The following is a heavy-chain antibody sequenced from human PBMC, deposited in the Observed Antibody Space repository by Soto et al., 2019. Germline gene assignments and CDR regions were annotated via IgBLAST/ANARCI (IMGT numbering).Heavy chain of an antibody. CDR2: ISSSSSTI. CDR1: GFTFSSYS. D-gene: IGHD3-22*01. V-gene: IGHV3-48*01. Sequence: GGALRLSCAASGFTFSSYSMNWVRQAPGKGLEWVSYISSSSSTIYYADSVKGRFTISRDNAKNSLYLQMNSLRAEDTAVYYCARDSDDSSGYYLLGVYYFDYWGQGTLVTVSS. J-gene: IGHJ4*02. CDR3: ARDSDDSSGYYLLGVYYFDY.